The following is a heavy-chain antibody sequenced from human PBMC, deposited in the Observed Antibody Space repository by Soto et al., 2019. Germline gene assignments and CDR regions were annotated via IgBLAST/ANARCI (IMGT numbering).Heavy chain of an antibody. CDR2: SSGSGGST. D-gene: IGHD3-16*02. CDR1: GFTFSSYA. V-gene: IGHV3-23*01. J-gene: IGHJ3*02. CDR3: ANGFYIGGMYRYYCFDI. Sequence: EVQLLDSGGGLVQPGGSRRLSCAASGFTFSSYAMSWVLQAPGKGLEWVSASSGSGGSTYYAASVQGLFTIARATSKTVLYLQINSLIAEDTPVEYCANGFYIGGMYRYYCFDIWGQGTMVTVSS.